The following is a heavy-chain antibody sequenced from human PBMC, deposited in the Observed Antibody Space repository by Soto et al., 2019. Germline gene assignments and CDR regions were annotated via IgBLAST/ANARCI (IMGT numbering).Heavy chain of an antibody. V-gene: IGHV1-69*06. CDR3: ASTTYDSSAYYYWYLGL. D-gene: IGHD3-22*01. J-gene: IGHJ2*01. CDR1: EDTFRNYA. Sequence: QVELVQSGAEVKKPGSSVKVSCQASEDTFRNYAISWVRQAPGQGLEWMGGIIPIFGTANYAQKFQGRVTIPADKSANTVYLELSSLRSEDTAVYYCASTTYDSSAYYYWYLGLWGRGTLVTVSS. CDR2: IIPIFGTA.